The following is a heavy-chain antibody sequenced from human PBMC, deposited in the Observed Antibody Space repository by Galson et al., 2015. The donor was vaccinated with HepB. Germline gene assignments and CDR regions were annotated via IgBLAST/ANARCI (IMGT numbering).Heavy chain of an antibody. Sequence: QSGAEVKKPGESLKISCKGSGYSFTSYWIGWVRQMPGKGLEWMGIIYPGDSDTRYSPSFQGQVTISADKSVSTAYLQWSSLKASDTAMYYCARGAGYLRYFDWLLSRFDYWGQGTLVTVSS. V-gene: IGHV5-51*03. J-gene: IGHJ4*02. CDR1: GYSFTSYW. CDR3: ARGAGYLRYFDWLLSRFDY. D-gene: IGHD3-9*01. CDR2: IYPGDSDT.